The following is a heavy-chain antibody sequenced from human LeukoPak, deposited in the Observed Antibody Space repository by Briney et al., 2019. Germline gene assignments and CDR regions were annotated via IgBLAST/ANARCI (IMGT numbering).Heavy chain of an antibody. Sequence: GGSLRLSCAASGFSFSNYAMSWVRQGPGKGLEWVSAIGGSIGSTFYTDSVKGRFTISRDNSKNTLSLQMNSLRVEDTAVYYCVKDFVVVPGLVNYFDYWGQGTLVTVSS. CDR2: IGGSIGST. V-gene: IGHV3-23*01. D-gene: IGHD2-2*01. J-gene: IGHJ4*02. CDR3: VKDFVVVPGLVNYFDY. CDR1: GFSFSNYA.